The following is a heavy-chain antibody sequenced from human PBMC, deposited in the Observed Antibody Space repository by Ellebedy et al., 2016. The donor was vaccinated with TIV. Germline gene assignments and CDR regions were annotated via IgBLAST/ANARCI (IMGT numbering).Heavy chain of an antibody. D-gene: IGHD6-19*01. J-gene: IGHJ4*02. CDR3: ARGSGWIIDY. CDR1: GFTFSNYA. CDR2: IKQDGSEE. V-gene: IGHV3-7*04. Sequence: GESLKISCAASGFTFSNYAMTWVRQAPGKGLEWVANIKQDGSEEYYLDSVKGRFTISRDNAKKSLYLQMNSLRSEDTAVYYCARGSGWIIDYWGQGTLVTVSS.